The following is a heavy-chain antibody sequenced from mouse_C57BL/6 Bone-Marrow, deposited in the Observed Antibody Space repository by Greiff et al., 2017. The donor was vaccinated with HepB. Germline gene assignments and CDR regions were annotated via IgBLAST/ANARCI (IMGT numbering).Heavy chain of an antibody. V-gene: IGHV5-6*01. CDR3: ARHPLLRWV. Sequence: EVQGVESGGDLVKPGGSLKLSCAASGFTFSSYGMSWVRQTPDKRLEWVATISSGGSYTYYPDSVKGRFTISRDNAKNTLYLQMSSLKSEDTAMYYCARHPLLRWVWGTGTTVTVSS. CDR1: GFTFSSYG. CDR2: ISSGGSYT. J-gene: IGHJ1*03. D-gene: IGHD1-1*01.